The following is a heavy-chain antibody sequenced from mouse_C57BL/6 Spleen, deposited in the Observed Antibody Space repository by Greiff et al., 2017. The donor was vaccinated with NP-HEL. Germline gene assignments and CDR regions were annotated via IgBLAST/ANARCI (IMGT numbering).Heavy chain of an antibody. CDR3: VRGIYYGYDDGLFDY. Sequence: EVQLVESGGGLVQPKGSLKLSCAASGFTFNTYAMHWVRQAPGQGLEWVGRIRSKSSNYATNYDDSVKDRFTISRDDSQSMLYLQMNNLKTEDTAMYYCVRGIYYGYDDGLFDYWGQGTTLTVSS. CDR2: IRSKSSNYAT. V-gene: IGHV10-3*01. J-gene: IGHJ2*01. CDR1: GFTFNTYA. D-gene: IGHD2-2*01.